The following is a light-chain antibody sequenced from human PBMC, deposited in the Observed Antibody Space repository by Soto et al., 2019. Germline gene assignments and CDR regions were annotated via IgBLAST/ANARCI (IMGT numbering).Light chain of an antibody. CDR2: DDS. CDR3: QSYDSGLFGLI. V-gene: IGLV3-21*02. J-gene: IGLJ2*01. Sequence: VLTQPPSVSVAPGQTARITCGGNNIGSKSVHWYQQKPGQAPVLVVYDDSDRPSGIPERFSGSKSGTSASLAITGLQAEDEADYYCQSYDSGLFGLIFGEGTKLTVL. CDR1: NIGSKS.